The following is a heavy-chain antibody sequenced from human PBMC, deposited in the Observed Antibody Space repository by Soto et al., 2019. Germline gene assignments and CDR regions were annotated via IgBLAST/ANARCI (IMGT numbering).Heavy chain of an antibody. CDR3: AKVTGYSSSWLPFDY. CDR2: ISYDGSNK. CDR1: GFTFSNYG. J-gene: IGHJ4*02. V-gene: IGHV3-30*18. D-gene: IGHD6-13*01. Sequence: QVQLVESGGGVVQPGRSLRLSCAASGFTFSNYGMHWVRQAPGEGLEWVAVISYDGSNKYYADSVKGRLTISRDNSKNTLYLQMNSLRAEDTAVYYCAKVTGYSSSWLPFDYWGQGTLVTVSS.